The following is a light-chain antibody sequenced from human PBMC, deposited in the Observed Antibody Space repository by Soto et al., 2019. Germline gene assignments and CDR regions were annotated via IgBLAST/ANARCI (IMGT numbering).Light chain of an antibody. CDR3: GSYTSTDTPFV. CDR1: STDVGGYNY. V-gene: IGLV2-14*01. J-gene: IGLJ1*01. CDR2: EVS. Sequence: QSVLAQPSSVSGSPGQSITISCTGTSTDVGGYNYVSWCQHHPGKGPKLIIYEVSNRPSGVSDRFSGSKSGNKASLIISNLEAEDESDYYCGSYTSTDTPFVFGTGTKV.